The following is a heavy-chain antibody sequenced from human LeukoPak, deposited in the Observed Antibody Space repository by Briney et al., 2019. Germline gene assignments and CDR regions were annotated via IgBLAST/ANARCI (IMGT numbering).Heavy chain of an antibody. Sequence: ASVKVSCKASGYTFTGYYMHWVRQAPGQGLEWMGWINPNSGGTNYAQKFQGRVTMTRDTSISTAYMELSRLRSDDTAVYYCARDDSNLVTMVLGAHDFQHWGQGTLVTVSS. J-gene: IGHJ1*01. CDR3: ARDDSNLVTMVLGAHDFQH. CDR2: INPNSGGT. CDR1: GYTFTGYY. D-gene: IGHD3-10*01. V-gene: IGHV1-2*02.